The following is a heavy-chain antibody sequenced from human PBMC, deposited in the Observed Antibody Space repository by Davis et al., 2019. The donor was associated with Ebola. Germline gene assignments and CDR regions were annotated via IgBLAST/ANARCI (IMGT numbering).Heavy chain of an antibody. D-gene: IGHD3-22*01. CDR3: ARDRHYDSSGYSYYFDY. Sequence: MPGGSLRLSCTVSGGSISSYYWSWIRQPPGKGLEWIGYIYYSGSTNYNPSLKSRVTISVDTSKNQFSLKLSSVTAADTAVYYCARDRHYDSSGYSYYFDYWGQGTLVTVSS. V-gene: IGHV4-59*01. CDR1: GGSISSYY. J-gene: IGHJ4*02. CDR2: IYYSGST.